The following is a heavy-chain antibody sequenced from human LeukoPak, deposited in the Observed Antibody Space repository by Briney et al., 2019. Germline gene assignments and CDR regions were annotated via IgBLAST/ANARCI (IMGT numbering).Heavy chain of an antibody. D-gene: IGHD2-2*01. Sequence: PSETLSLTCTVSGGSISSSSYYWSWIRQPPGKGLEWIGEINHSGSTNYNPSLKSRVTISVDTSKNQFSLKLSSVTAADTAVYYCARLGRKYQLPFYYYYYMDAWGKGTTVTVSS. CDR2: INHSGST. J-gene: IGHJ6*03. CDR1: GGSISSSSYY. CDR3: ARLGRKYQLPFYYYYYMDA. V-gene: IGHV4-39*07.